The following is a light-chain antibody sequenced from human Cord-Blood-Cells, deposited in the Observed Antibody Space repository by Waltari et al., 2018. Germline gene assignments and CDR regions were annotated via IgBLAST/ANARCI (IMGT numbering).Light chain of an antibody. V-gene: IGKV2-28*01. CDR3: MQALQTPPWT. CDR1: PSLLHSNGYNY. CDR2: LGS. Sequence: DSVMTQSPLSLPVTPGEPASISCRSSPSLLHSNGYNYLDWYLQKPGQSPQPLIYLGSNRASGVPDRFSGSGSGTDFTLKISRVEAEDVGVYYCMQALQTPPWTFGQGTKVEIK. J-gene: IGKJ1*01.